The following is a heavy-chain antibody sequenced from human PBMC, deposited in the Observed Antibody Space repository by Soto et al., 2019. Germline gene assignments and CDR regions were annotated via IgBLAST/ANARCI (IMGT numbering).Heavy chain of an antibody. J-gene: IGHJ4*02. CDR2: IYHSGST. V-gene: IGHV4-30-2*01. Sequence: QLQLQESGSGLVKPSQTLSLTCAVSGGSISSGGYSWSWIRQPPGKGLEWIGYIYHSGSTYYNPSLKSRYTISGDRSKNHFSRKLSSVTAADTAVYYCASGPIGDYTDGFDYWGQGTLVTVSS. CDR3: ASGPIGDYTDGFDY. CDR1: GGSISSGGYS. D-gene: IGHD4-17*01.